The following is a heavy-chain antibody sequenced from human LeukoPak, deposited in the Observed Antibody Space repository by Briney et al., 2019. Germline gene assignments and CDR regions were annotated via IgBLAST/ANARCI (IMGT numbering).Heavy chain of an antibody. J-gene: IGHJ3*02. Sequence: GASVKVSCKASGYTFTSYGICWVRQAPGQGLEWMEWISAYNGNTNYAQKLQGRVTMTTDTSTSTAYMELRSLRSDDTAVYYCASPLGYCSGGSCSKNDAFDIWGQGTMVTVSS. CDR2: ISAYNGNT. D-gene: IGHD2-15*01. V-gene: IGHV1-18*04. CDR1: GYTFTSYG. CDR3: ASPLGYCSGGSCSKNDAFDI.